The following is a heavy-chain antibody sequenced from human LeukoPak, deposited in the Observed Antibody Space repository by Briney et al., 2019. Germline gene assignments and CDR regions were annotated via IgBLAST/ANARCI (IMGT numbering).Heavy chain of an antibody. V-gene: IGHV3-23*01. CDR2: ISGSGGST. CDR1: GFTFSSYG. Sequence: PGGSLRLSCAASGFTFSSYGMSWVRQAPGKGLEWVSAISGSGGSTYYADSVKGRFTISRDNSKNTLYLQMNSLRAEDTAVYYCAKPIRGYYDSSGPGCFQHWGQGTLVTVSS. D-gene: IGHD3-22*01. CDR3: AKPIRGYYDSSGPGCFQH. J-gene: IGHJ1*01.